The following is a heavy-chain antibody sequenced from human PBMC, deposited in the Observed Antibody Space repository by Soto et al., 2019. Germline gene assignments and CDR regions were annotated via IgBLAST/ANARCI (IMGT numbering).Heavy chain of an antibody. CDR2: IGTAGDR. Sequence: GGSLRLSCAASGFSFSSCDMHRVRQATGKGLEWVSGIGTAGDRYYPDSVKGRFTISRENAKNSLYLQMNRLRAGDTAVYYCARGLTTVMVFRGGLDVWGQGITVTVSS. V-gene: IGHV3-13*01. J-gene: IGHJ6*02. D-gene: IGHD5-18*01. CDR3: ARGLTTVMVFRGGLDV. CDR1: GFSFSSCD.